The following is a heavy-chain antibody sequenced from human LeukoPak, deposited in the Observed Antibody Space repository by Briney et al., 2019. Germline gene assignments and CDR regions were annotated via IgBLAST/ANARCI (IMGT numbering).Heavy chain of an antibody. D-gene: IGHD3-10*01. CDR3: AREHPSLLWFGELLYYFDY. V-gene: IGHV3-7*01. CDR1: GFTFSIYA. Sequence: QAGGSLRLSCAASGFTFSIYAMSWVRQAPGKGLEWVANIKQDGSEKYYVDSVKGRFTISRDNAKNSLYLQMNSLRAEDTAVYYCAREHPSLLWFGELLYYFDYWGQGTLVTVSS. J-gene: IGHJ4*02. CDR2: IKQDGSEK.